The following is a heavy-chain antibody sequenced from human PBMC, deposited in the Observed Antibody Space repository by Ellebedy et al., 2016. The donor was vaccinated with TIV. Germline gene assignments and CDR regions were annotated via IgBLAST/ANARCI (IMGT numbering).Heavy chain of an antibody. J-gene: IGHJ4*02. V-gene: IGHV3-13*01. CDR2: VGTGYDA. CDR3: VRGGNAPGSSPYFDS. CDR1: GFTFSRFD. Sequence: GESLKISXEGSGFTFSRFDIHWVRQSAGKGLEWVSSVGTGYDAHSADSVKGRFTVSRDHARNSVYLQMNSLRAGDAAVYYCVRGGNAPGSSPYFDSWGQGTLVTVSS. D-gene: IGHD6-6*01.